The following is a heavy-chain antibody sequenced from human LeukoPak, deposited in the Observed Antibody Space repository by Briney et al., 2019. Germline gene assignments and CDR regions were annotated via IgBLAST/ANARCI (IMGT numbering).Heavy chain of an antibody. CDR3: ARESRVVEGDGYYMDV. V-gene: IGHV4-4*07. CDR2: IYISRST. J-gene: IGHJ6*03. Sequence: SETLSLACTVSAGSLNSYYWSWIRQPAEKGLEWIGRIYISRSTDYNPSLRSRVIMSLDRSKNQFSLQLTSVTAADTAVYYCARESRVVEGDGYYMDVWGKGTTVTISS. CDR1: AGSLNSYY. D-gene: IGHD3-22*01.